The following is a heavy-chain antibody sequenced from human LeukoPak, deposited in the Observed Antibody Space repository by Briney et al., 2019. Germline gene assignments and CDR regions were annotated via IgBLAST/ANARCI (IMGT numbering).Heavy chain of an antibody. J-gene: IGHJ4*02. CDR2: NYYSGST. CDR1: GGSISSYY. V-gene: IGHV4-59*01. CDR3: ARGVAGTWGFDY. D-gene: IGHD6-19*01. Sequence: SETLSLTCTVSGGSISSYYWSWIRQPPGKGLEWIGYNYYSGSTNYNPSLKSRVTISVDTSKNQFSLKLSSVTAADTAVYYCARGVAGTWGFDYWGQGTLVTVSS.